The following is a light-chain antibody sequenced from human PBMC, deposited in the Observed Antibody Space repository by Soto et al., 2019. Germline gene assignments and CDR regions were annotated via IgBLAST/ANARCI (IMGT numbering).Light chain of an antibody. V-gene: IGKV3-15*01. CDR2: DAS. J-gene: IGKJ1*01. Sequence: EIVMTQSPATLSVSPGERATLSGRASQSISSNLAWYQQKPGQAPRLLIHDASNRATGIPARFSGRGSGTEFTLTISSLQSEDFAVYYCQKHNIWPPWTFGQGTKVDIK. CDR3: QKHNIWPPWT. CDR1: QSISSN.